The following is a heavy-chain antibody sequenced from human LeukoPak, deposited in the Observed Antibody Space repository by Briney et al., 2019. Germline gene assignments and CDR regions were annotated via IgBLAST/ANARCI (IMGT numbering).Heavy chain of an antibody. Sequence: GGSLRLSCAASGFTFTSYSMNWVRQAPGKGLEWVSTISGGGGSTYYADSVKGRFTSSRDNSKNTLYLQANSLRAEDTAVYYCAKGGKWDVTPFDYWGQGTLVTVSS. D-gene: IGHD1-26*01. CDR2: ISGGGGST. CDR3: AKGGKWDVTPFDY. J-gene: IGHJ4*02. CDR1: GFTFTSYS. V-gene: IGHV3-23*01.